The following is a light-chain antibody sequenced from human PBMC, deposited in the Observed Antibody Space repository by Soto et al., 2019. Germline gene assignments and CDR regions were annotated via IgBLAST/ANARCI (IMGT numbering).Light chain of an antibody. CDR1: QSVSSSY. CDR2: DAS. CDR3: QQYGNSPGT. V-gene: IGKV3-20*01. Sequence: EIVLTQSPGTLSLSPGERAALSCRASQSVSSSYLAWYQQKPGQAPRLLIYDASNRATGIPDRFSGSGSGTDFTLTISRLELEDFAVYYCQQYGNSPGTFGKGTKV. J-gene: IGKJ1*01.